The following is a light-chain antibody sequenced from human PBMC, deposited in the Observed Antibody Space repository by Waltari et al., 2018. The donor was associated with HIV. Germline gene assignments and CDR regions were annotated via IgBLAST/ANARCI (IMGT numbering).Light chain of an antibody. CDR3: QQYFTTPWT. V-gene: IGKV4-1*01. CDR1: KSLLYSPNNKNF. CDR2: WAS. Sequence: DIVMTQSPDSLTVSLGERASINCMSNKSLLYSPNNKNFLVWYQQKPGQPPTLLIYWASSRESGVPARFSGSGSGTNFTLTISSLQPEDGATYFCQQYFTTPWTFGQGTKVE. J-gene: IGKJ1*01.